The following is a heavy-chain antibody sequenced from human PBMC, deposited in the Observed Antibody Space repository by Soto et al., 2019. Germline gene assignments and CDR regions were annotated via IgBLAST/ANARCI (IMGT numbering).Heavy chain of an antibody. CDR1: GDTFTDYY. Sequence: QVQLVQSGAEVKKPGASVKGSCKASGDTFTDYYIHWVRQAPGQGLEWMGTVNPSGGHTTYAQHFLGRMTMTRDTSTSTLYMELTSLTSADTAVYYCARGGHVVVVTAALDYWGQGTLVTVSS. D-gene: IGHD2-21*02. V-gene: IGHV1-46*01. CDR2: VNPSGGHT. CDR3: ARGGHVVVVTAALDY. J-gene: IGHJ4*02.